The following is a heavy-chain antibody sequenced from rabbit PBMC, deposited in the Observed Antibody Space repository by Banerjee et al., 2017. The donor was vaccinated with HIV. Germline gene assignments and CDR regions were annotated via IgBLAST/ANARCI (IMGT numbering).Heavy chain of an antibody. CDR2: IYGGSSGRT. V-gene: IGHV1S40*01. D-gene: IGHD1-1*01. CDR1: GFSFSSTYY. Sequence: QSLEESGGDLVKPGASLTLTCTASGFSFSSTYYMCWVRQAPGKGLEWIACIYGGSSGRTYYASWVNGRFTTSLDNAQNTVFLQMTSLTAADTATYFCARDLLSTSGYLFDLWGPGTLVTVS. CDR3: ARDLLSTSGYLFDL. J-gene: IGHJ4*01.